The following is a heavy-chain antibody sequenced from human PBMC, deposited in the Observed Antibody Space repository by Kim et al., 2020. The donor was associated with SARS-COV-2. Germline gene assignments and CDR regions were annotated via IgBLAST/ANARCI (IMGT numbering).Heavy chain of an antibody. Sequence: GGSLRLSCAASGFTFSSYAMHWVRQAPGKGLEWVAVISYDGSNKYYADSVKGRFTISRDNSKNTLYLQMNSLRAEDTAVYYCARGEGGANDYWGQGTLVTVSS. J-gene: IGHJ4*02. CDR2: ISYDGSNK. V-gene: IGHV3-30*04. D-gene: IGHD1-26*01. CDR1: GFTFSSYA. CDR3: ARGEGGANDY.